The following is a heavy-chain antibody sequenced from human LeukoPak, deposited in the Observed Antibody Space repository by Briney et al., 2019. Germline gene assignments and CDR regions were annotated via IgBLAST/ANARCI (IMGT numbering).Heavy chain of an antibody. V-gene: IGHV3-7*01. J-gene: IGHJ4*02. CDR3: ANLAVTGPGDY. CDR1: GFTFNSYW. Sequence: PGGSLRLSCAASGFTFNSYWMSWVRQAPGKGLEWVANIDPDGSEKQYGDSVKGRFTISRDNAKNTLYLQMNSLRAEDTAVYYCANLAVTGPGDYWGQGTLVTVSS. D-gene: IGHD6-19*01. CDR2: IDPDGSEK.